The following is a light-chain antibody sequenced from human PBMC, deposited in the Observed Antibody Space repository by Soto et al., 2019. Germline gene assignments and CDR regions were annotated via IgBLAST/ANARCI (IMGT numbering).Light chain of an antibody. CDR1: SSDVGAYNY. Sequence: QSALTQSASVSGSPGQSITISCTGTSSDVGAYNYVSWYQQYPGKAPKLIIYEVSNRPSGVSNRFSGSKSGNTASLTISGLQAEDEADYYCNSYTTSRILGVFGGGTKLTVL. J-gene: IGLJ2*01. CDR3: NSYTTSRILGV. CDR2: EVS. V-gene: IGLV2-14*01.